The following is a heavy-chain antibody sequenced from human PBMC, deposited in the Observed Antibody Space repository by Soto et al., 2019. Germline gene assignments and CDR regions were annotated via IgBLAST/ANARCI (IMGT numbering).Heavy chain of an antibody. CDR3: AKGRGQNCNFDY. CDR2: ISGSGVTA. D-gene: IGHD3-10*01. J-gene: IGHJ4*02. CDR1: GFTFSSYA. V-gene: IGHV3-23*01. Sequence: EVQLLESGGGSVQPGGSLRLSCAASGFTFSSYAMHWVRRPPGKGLEWVSSISGSGVTAYYADSVKGRFSISRDSLVNTLYLQMNSLRAADTAVYYCAKGRGQNCNFDYWGQGTLVTVSP.